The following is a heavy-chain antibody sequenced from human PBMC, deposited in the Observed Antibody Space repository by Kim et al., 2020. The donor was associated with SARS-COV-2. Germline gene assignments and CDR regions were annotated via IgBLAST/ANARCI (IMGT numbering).Heavy chain of an antibody. CDR1: GYTFTSYD. Sequence: ASVKVSCKASGYTFTSYDINWVRQATGQGLEWMGWMNPNSGNTGYAQKFQGRVTMTRNTSISTAYMELSSLRSEDTAVYYCARGGYDFLQYYYYYYGMDVWGQGTTVTVSS. CDR3: ARGGYDFLQYYYYYYGMDV. D-gene: IGHD2-15*01. J-gene: IGHJ6*02. V-gene: IGHV1-8*01. CDR2: MNPNSGNT.